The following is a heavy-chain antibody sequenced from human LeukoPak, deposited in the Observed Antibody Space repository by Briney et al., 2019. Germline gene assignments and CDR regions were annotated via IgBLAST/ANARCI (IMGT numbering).Heavy chain of an antibody. V-gene: IGHV4-34*01. Sequence: PSETLSLTCAVYGGSFSGYYWSWIRQPPGKGLEWIGEINHSGSTNYNPSLKSRVTISVDTPKNQFSLKLSSVTAADTAVYYCARGRVTPGAFDVWGQGTMVTVSS. D-gene: IGHD2-21*02. CDR2: INHSGST. CDR1: GGSFSGYY. CDR3: ARGRVTPGAFDV. J-gene: IGHJ3*01.